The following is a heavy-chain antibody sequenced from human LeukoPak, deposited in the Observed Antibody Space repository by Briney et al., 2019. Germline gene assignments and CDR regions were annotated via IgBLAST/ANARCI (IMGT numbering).Heavy chain of an antibody. Sequence: PSETLSLTCTVSDGSISSSNYYWGWIRQPPGKGLEWIGSIYYSGTTYYNPSLKSRVTISVDMSKNQFSLKLSSVTAADTAVYYCARQGAYYGYPNWFDPWGQGTLVTVSS. J-gene: IGHJ5*02. CDR1: DGSISSSNYY. D-gene: IGHD3-3*01. CDR3: ARQGAYYGYPNWFDP. V-gene: IGHV4-39*07. CDR2: IYYSGTT.